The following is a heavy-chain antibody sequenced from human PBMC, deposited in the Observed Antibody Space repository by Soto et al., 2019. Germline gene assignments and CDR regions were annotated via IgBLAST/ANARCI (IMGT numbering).Heavy chain of an antibody. D-gene: IGHD5-18*01. CDR1: GGSISSYY. V-gene: IGHV4-59*01. J-gene: IGHJ5*02. CDR2: IYYSGST. CDR3: ARGRWTAMGTGSGTPVRYNLFDP. Sequence: PSETLSLTCTVSGGSISSYYWSWIRQPPGKGLEWIGYIYYSGSTNYNPSLKSRVTISVDTSKNQFSLKLSSVTAADTAVYYCARGRWTAMGTGSGTPVRYNLFDPWGQGTLVTVSS.